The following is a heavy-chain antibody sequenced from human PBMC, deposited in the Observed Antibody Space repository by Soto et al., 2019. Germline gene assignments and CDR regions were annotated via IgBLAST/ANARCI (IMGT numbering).Heavy chain of an antibody. D-gene: IGHD6-13*01. J-gene: IGHJ6*02. Sequence: EVQLLESGGGLVQPGGSLRLSCAASGFTFSSYAMSWVRQAPGKGLEWVSVISGSGDSTYYADSVRGRFTISRDNSKNTLYLRMNSLRAEDTAVYYCAKDRDGAAAGPTKFYGMDVWGQGTTVTVS. CDR3: AKDRDGAAAGPTKFYGMDV. CDR2: ISGSGDST. V-gene: IGHV3-23*01. CDR1: GFTFSSYA.